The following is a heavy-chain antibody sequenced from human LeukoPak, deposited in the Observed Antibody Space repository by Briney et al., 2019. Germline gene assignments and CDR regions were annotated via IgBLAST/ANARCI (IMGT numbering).Heavy chain of an antibody. CDR3: AKDRQAIQLWLSSIDY. CDR1: GFTFSSYA. J-gene: IGHJ4*02. CDR2: ISGSGGST. V-gene: IGHV3-23*01. Sequence: GGSLRLSCAASGFTFSSYAMSWVRQAPGKGLEWVSAISGSGGSTYYADPVKGRFTISRDNSKNTLYLQMNSLRAEDTAVYYCAKDRQAIQLWLSSIDYWGQGTLVTVSS. D-gene: IGHD5-18*01.